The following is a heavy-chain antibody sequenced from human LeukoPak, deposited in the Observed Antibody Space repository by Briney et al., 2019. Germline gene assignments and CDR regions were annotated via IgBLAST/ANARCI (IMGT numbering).Heavy chain of an antibody. CDR2: ISGSGGST. D-gene: IGHD2-15*01. J-gene: IGHJ6*02. V-gene: IGHV3-23*01. CDR1: GSTFSSYA. Sequence: GGSLRLSCTASGSTFSSYAMSWVRQAPGKGLEWVSGISGSGGSTYYADSVKGRFTISRDNSKNTLYLQMNSLRAEDTAVYYCARLGYCSGGSCYSSYYYGMDVWGQGTTVTVSS. CDR3: ARLGYCSGGSCYSSYYYGMDV.